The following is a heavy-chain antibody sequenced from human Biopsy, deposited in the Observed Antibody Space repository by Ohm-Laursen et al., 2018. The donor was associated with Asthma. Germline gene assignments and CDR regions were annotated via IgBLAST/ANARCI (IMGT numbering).Heavy chain of an antibody. CDR3: VRGSSSWHHGPFHYYYGLDV. CDR2: IYYSGPP. Sequence: TLSLTCSLSSGSGGYMRSGNYYWGWIRQPPGKGLEWIGSIYYSGPPHSNPSLESRVTVSADTPKNQFSLKLTSVTAADTAVYYCVRGSSSWHHGPFHYYYGLDVWGQGTTATVSS. D-gene: IGHD6-13*01. J-gene: IGHJ6*02. V-gene: IGHV4-39*01. CDR1: SGSGGYMRSGNYY.